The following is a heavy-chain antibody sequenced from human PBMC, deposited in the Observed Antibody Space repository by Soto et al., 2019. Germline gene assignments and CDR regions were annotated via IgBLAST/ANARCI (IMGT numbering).Heavy chain of an antibody. D-gene: IGHD3-22*01. CDR2: INPNSGAT. Sequence: ASVKVSCKASGYTFTGYYMHWVRQAPGQGLEWMGWINPNSGATNYAQKFQGWVTMTRDTSISTAYMELSRLRSDDTAVYYCATTHSYYYDTSCPDAIDIWGQGTMVTVSS. J-gene: IGHJ3*02. CDR3: ATTHSYYYDTSCPDAIDI. V-gene: IGHV1-2*04. CDR1: GYTFTGYY.